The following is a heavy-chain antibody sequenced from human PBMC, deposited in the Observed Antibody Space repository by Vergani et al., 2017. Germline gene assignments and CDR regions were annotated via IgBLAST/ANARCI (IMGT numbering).Heavy chain of an antibody. CDR3: AKGSIVGASFEDY. D-gene: IGHD1-26*01. CDR2: ISYDGSNK. J-gene: IGHJ4*02. CDR1: GFTFSSYA. V-gene: IGHV3-30-3*01. Sequence: QVQLVESGGGVVQPGRSLRLSCAASGFTFSSYAMHWVRQAPGKGLEWVAVISYDGSNKYYADSVKGRFTISSDNSKNTLYLQMNSLRAEDTAVYYCAKGSIVGASFEDYWGQGTLVTVSS.